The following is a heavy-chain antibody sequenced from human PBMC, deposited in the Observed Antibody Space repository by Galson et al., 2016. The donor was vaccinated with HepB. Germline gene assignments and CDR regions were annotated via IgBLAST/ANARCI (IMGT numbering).Heavy chain of an antibody. D-gene: IGHD3-16*01. J-gene: IGHJ3*02. CDR1: GFTFSSYG. Sequence: SLRLSCAASGFTFSSYGMIWVRQAPGKGLEWVSSISGSSYITSYADSVKGRFTISRDNSKDTLYVQMNSLRAEDTALYYCARDAFPDDACDIWGQGTMVTVSS. CDR3: ARDAFPDDACDI. CDR2: ISGSSYIT. V-gene: IGHV3-23*01.